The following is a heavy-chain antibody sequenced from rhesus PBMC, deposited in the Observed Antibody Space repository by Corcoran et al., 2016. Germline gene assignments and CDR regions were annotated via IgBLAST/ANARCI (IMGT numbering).Heavy chain of an antibody. D-gene: IGHD2-33*01. CDR1: GYTFTDYY. CDR3: ARLMEVADV. V-gene: IGHV1S2*01. CDR2: INPYNGNT. J-gene: IGHJ5-1*01. Sequence: QVQLVQSGAEVKKPGSSVKVSCKASGYTFTDYYMHWVRQAPRHGLEWMGWINPYNGNTKYAQNCQGRVNMTRDTWTSTAYMELSSLRSEDTAVYYCARLMEVADVWGPGVLVTVSS.